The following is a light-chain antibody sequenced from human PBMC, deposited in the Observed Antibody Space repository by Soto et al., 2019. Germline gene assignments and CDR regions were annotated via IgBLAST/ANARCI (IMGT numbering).Light chain of an antibody. V-gene: IGLV1-44*01. Sequence: QSVLTQTPSASGTPGQRVIIFCSGSTSNIGSNAVSWYQQLPGTAPKLLIYSNAQRPSGVSDRFSGSRSGTSASLATSGLQSEDESDYFCAAWDDRLNGVIFGGGTKLTVL. J-gene: IGLJ2*01. CDR2: SNA. CDR3: AAWDDRLNGVI. CDR1: TSNIGSNA.